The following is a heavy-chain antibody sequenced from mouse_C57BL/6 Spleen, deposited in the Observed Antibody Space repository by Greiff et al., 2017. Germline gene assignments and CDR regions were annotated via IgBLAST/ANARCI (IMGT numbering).Heavy chain of an antibody. D-gene: IGHD2-5*01. V-gene: IGHV5-17*01. CDR1: GFTFRDYG. Sequence: EVKLVASGGGLVKPGGSLKLSCAASGFTFRDYGMHWVRQAPEKGLEWVAYISSGSSTIYYADTVKGRFTISRDNAKNTLFLQMTSLRSEDTAMYYCARSYSNFDVWGTGTTVTVSS. CDR3: ARSYSNFDV. CDR2: ISSGSSTI. J-gene: IGHJ1*03.